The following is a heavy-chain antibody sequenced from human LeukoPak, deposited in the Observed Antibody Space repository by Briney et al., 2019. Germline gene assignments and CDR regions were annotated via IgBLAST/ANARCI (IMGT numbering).Heavy chain of an antibody. V-gene: IGHV3-21*01. CDR2: ISSSSSYI. CDR1: GFTFSSYS. J-gene: IGHJ5*02. Sequence: GGSLRLSCAASGFTFSSYSMNWVRQAPGKGLEWVSSISSSSSYIYYADSVKGRFTISRDNAKNSLYLQMNSLRAEDTAVYYCARDRGHPFLEWFNSDWFDPWGQGTLVTVSS. CDR3: ARDRGHPFLEWFNSDWFDP. D-gene: IGHD3-3*01.